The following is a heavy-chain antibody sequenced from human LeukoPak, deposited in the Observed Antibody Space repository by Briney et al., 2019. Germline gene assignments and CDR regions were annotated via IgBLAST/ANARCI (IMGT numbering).Heavy chain of an antibody. D-gene: IGHD3-22*01. CDR1: GFTFSSYG. CDR2: ISSSSSYI. V-gene: IGHV3-21*01. CDR3: ARVSSSGYYYFDY. J-gene: IGHJ4*02. Sequence: GGSLRLSCAASGFTFSSYGMSWVRQAPGKGLEWVSSISSSSSYIYYADSVKGRFTISRDNAKNSLYLQMNSLRAEDTAVYYCARVSSSGYYYFDYWGQGTLVTVSS.